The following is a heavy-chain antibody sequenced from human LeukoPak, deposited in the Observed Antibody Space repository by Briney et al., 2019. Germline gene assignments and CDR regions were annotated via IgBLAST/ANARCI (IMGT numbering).Heavy chain of an antibody. CDR2: ISAYNGNT. Sequence: ASVTVSCKASGYTFAGYYMHWVRQAPGQGLEWMGWISAYNGNTNYAQKLQGRVTMTTDTSTSTAYMELRSLRSDDTAVYYCARGVGWELREVDYWGQGTLVTVSS. D-gene: IGHD1-26*01. CDR3: ARGVGWELREVDY. J-gene: IGHJ4*02. V-gene: IGHV1-18*04. CDR1: GYTFAGYY.